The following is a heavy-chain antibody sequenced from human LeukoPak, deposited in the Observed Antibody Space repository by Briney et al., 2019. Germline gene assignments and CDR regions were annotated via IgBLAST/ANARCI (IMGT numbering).Heavy chain of an antibody. CDR3: VRGVWAPFDS. CDR1: GFSLSSYW. V-gene: IGHV3-7*01. J-gene: IGHJ4*02. Sequence: HTGGSLRLSCAASGFSLSSYWMNWVRQAPGKGLEWVANIKQDGSEKNYVDSVKGRFTISRDNTKSSLILQMNSLRDEDTAVYYCVRGVWAPFDSWGQGTLVSVSS. D-gene: IGHD7-27*01. CDR2: IKQDGSEK.